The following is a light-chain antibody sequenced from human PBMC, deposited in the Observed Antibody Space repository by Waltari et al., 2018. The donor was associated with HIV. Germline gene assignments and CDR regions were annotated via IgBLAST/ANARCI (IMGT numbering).Light chain of an antibody. CDR3: QQCSNWPPI. CDR2: DGF. V-gene: IGKV3-11*01. Sequence: PGQTATLSCRASQSVSRYVAWYQQKPGQPPRLLIYDGFNRATGVPARFSGSASGTDFTLTISSLEPEDFAVYFCQQCSNWPPIFGQGTKLEIK. J-gene: IGKJ2*01. CDR1: QSVSRY.